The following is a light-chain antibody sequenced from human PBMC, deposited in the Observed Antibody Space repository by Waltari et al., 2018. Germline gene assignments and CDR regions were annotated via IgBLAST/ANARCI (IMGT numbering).Light chain of an antibody. V-gene: IGLV2-8*01. Sequence: QSALTQPPSASGSPGQSVTISCTGTSSYVGGYDHVSWYQQHPGKAPKLMIYEVTKRPPGVPDRFSGSKSGNTASLTVSGLQAEDEADYYCCSYAGTNNLGVFGGGTKLTVL. CDR2: EVT. CDR1: SSYVGGYDH. J-gene: IGLJ3*02. CDR3: CSYAGTNNLGV.